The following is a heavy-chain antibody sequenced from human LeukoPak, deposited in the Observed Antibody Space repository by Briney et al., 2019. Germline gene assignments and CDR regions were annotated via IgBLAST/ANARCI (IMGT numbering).Heavy chain of an antibody. D-gene: IGHD6-13*01. CDR3: ALKSSSSWPDSSSMDV. CDR2: IYYSGST. J-gene: IGHJ6*02. CDR1: GGSISSSSYY. Sequence: SETLSLTCTVSGGSISSSSYYWGWIRQPPGKGLEWIGSIYYSGSTYYNPSLKSRVTISVDTSKNQFSLKLISVTSADTAVYYCALKSSSSWPDSSSMDVWGQGTTVTVSS. V-gene: IGHV4-39*01.